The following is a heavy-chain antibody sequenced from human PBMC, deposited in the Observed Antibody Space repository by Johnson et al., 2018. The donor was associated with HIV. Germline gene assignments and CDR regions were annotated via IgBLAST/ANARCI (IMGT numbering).Heavy chain of an antibody. CDR1: GFTFKDYY. D-gene: IGHD5-18*01. CDR2: ISSSGSTK. V-gene: IGHV3-11*04. Sequence: QVQLVESGGGLVKPGGSLRLYCAASGFTFKDYYMNWVRQTPGKGLEWVSHISSSGSTKYYADSVKGRFTISRDNAKKTLYLEMNSLRVDDTAVYYCARESTAWGGDYVGYGLDVWGQGTLVAVSS. J-gene: IGHJ3*01. CDR3: ARESTAWGGDYVGYGLDV.